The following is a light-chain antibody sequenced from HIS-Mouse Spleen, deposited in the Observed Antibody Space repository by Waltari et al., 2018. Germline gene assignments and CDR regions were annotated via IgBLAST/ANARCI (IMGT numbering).Light chain of an antibody. CDR1: QDISNY. CDR3: QQYNSYSRT. CDR2: DAS. V-gene: IGKV1-33*01. Sequence: DIQMTQSPSSLSASVGDRVTITCQASQDISNYLNWYQQKPGKAPKLLIYDASNLETGVPSRFSGSGYGTDFTFTISSLQPEDIATYYCQQYNSYSRTFGQGTKVEIK. J-gene: IGKJ1*01.